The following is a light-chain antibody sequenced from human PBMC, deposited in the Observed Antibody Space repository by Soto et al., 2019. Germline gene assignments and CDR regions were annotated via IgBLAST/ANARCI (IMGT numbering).Light chain of an antibody. Sequence: DIQMTQSPSTLSASVGDRVTITCRASQNVNKWLAWFQQKPGKVPKLLIFDASTLQTGVPSRFGGGGSGTDFTLTISSLQPEDFATYYCQQSYSTPPTFGQGTRLEIK. J-gene: IGKJ5*01. CDR2: DAS. V-gene: IGKV1-39*01. CDR3: QQSYSTPPT. CDR1: QNVNKW.